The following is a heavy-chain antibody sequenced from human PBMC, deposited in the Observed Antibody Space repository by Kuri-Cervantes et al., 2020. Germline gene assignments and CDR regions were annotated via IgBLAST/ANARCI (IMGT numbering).Heavy chain of an antibody. J-gene: IGHJ4*02. CDR1: GGSISSYY. V-gene: IGHV4-34*01. CDR3: ARGERTGTTPMPVDY. D-gene: IGHD1-1*01. Sequence: SETLSLTFTVSGGSISSYYWSWIRQPPGKGLEWIGEINHSGSTNYNPSLKSRVTISVDTSKNQFSLKLSSVTAADTAVYYCARGERTGTTPMPVDYWGQGTLVTVSS. CDR2: INHSGST.